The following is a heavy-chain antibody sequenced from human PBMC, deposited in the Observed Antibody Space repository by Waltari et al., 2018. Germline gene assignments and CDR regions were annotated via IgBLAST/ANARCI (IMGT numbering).Heavy chain of an antibody. Sequence: EVQLVESGGDLVQPGGSLRLSCAASGFTFSLFWMTWLRQVPGKGVGWVANINDEGSAEFYVDSVGGRFSISRDRDKNTLSLQMNSLEVDDTAIYYCVRGSRGWSGIDYWGQGALVIVSS. D-gene: IGHD6-19*01. V-gene: IGHV3-7*04. J-gene: IGHJ4*02. CDR3: VRGSRGWSGIDY. CDR2: INDEGSAE. CDR1: GFTFSLFW.